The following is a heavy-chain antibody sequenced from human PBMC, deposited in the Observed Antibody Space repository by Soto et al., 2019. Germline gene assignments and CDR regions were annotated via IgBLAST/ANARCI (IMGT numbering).Heavy chain of an antibody. CDR2: ISSSSSTI. CDR3: ARGGPDIVVVPAAIWSHWFDP. V-gene: IGHV3-48*02. CDR1: GFTFSSYS. D-gene: IGHD2-2*02. J-gene: IGHJ5*02. Sequence: GGSLRLSCAASGFTFSSYSMNWVRQAPGKGLEWVSYISSSSSTIYYADSVKGRFTISRDNAKNPLYLQMNSLRDEDTAVYYCARGGPDIVVVPAAIWSHWFDPWGQGTLVTVS.